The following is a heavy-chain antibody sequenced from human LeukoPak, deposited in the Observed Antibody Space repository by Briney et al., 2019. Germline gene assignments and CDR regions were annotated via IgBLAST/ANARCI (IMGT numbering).Heavy chain of an antibody. CDR2: INSDGSST. J-gene: IGHJ6*03. CDR3: AKEGVRNYYYYYYMDV. Sequence: GGSLRLSCAASGFTFSSYWMHWVRQAPGKGLVWVSRINSDGSSTSYADSVKGRFTISRDNAKNTLYLQMNSLRAEDTAVYYCAKEGVRNYYYYYYMDVWGKGTTVTVSS. CDR1: GFTFSSYW. D-gene: IGHD3-10*01. V-gene: IGHV3-74*01.